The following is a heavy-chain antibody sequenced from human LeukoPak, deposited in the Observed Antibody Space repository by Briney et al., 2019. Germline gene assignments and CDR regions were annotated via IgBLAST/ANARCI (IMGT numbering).Heavy chain of an antibody. D-gene: IGHD2-2*01. CDR3: AIQDIVVVPAARADAFDI. CDR2: ISAYNGNT. CDR1: GYTFTSYG. V-gene: IGHV1-18*01. J-gene: IGHJ3*02. Sequence: ASVKVSCTASGYTFTSYGISWVRQAPGQGLEWMGWISAYNGNTNYAQKLQGRVTMTTDTSTSTAYMELRSLRSDDTAVYYCAIQDIVVVPAARADAFDIWGQGTMVTVSS.